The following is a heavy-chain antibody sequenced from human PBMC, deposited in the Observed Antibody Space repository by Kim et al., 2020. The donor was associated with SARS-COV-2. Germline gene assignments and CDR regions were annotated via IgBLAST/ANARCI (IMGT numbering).Heavy chain of an antibody. CDR2: IYSGGST. CDR3: ARDSKRTNYYGSGPLYYCYGMDV. V-gene: IGHV3-53*01. CDR1: GFTVSSNY. D-gene: IGHD3-10*01. J-gene: IGHJ6*02. Sequence: GGSLRLSCAASGFTVSSNYMSWVRQAPGKGLEWVSVIYSGGSTYYADSVKGRFTISRDNSKNTLYLQMNSLIAEDTAVYYCARDSKRTNYYGSGPLYYCYGMDVWGQGTTVTVSS.